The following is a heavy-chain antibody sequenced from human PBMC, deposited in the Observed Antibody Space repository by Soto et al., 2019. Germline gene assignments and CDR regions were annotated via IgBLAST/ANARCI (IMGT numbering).Heavy chain of an antibody. CDR3: ASPPAGYCSGGSCYSNHQDV. CDR1: GGSISSSSYY. V-gene: IGHV4-39*01. CDR2: IYYSGST. D-gene: IGHD2-15*01. J-gene: IGHJ6*04. Sequence: SETLSLTCTVSGGSISSSSYYWGWIRQPPGKGLEWIGSIYYSGSTYYNPSLKSRVTISVDTSKNQFSLKLSSVTAADTAVYYCASPPAGYCSGGSCYSNHQDVWGKGTTVTVSS.